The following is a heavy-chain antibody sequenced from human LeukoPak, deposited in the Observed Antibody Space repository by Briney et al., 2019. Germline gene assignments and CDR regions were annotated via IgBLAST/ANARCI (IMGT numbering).Heavy chain of an antibody. CDR1: GYTFTSYG. V-gene: IGHV1-18*01. J-gene: IGHJ6*02. CDR3: ARVVLRFLIHYYYGMDV. D-gene: IGHD3-3*01. Sequence: GASVKVSRKASGYTFTSYGISWVRQAPGQGLEWMGWISAYNGNTNYAQKLQGRVTMTTDTSTSTAYMELRSLRSDDTAVYYCARVVLRFLIHYYYGMDVWGQGTTVTVSS. CDR2: ISAYNGNT.